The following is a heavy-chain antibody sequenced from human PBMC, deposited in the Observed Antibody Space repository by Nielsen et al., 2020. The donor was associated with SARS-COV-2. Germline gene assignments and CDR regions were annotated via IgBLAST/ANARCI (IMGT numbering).Heavy chain of an antibody. J-gene: IGHJ4*02. Sequence: GESLKISCAASGFAFSYFAIHWVRQAPGKGLEWVSYISSSSSYTNYADSVKGRFTISRDNAKNSLYLQMNSLRAEDTAVYYCARDRDYYDSSGLDYWGQGTLVTVSS. CDR1: GFAFSYFA. CDR2: ISSSSSYT. CDR3: ARDRDYYDSSGLDY. V-gene: IGHV3-11*05. D-gene: IGHD3-22*01.